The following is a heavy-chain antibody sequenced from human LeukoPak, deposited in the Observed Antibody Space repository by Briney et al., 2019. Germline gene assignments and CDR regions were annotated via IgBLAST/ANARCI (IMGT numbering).Heavy chain of an antibody. D-gene: IGHD5-18*01. J-gene: IGHJ4*02. CDR2: INPNSGGT. Sequence: GASVKVSCKASGYTFTGYYMHWVRQAPGQGPEWMGRINPNSGGTNYAQKFQGRVTMTRDTSISTAYMELSRLRSDDTAVYYCARTSITWIQLVDYWGQGTLVTVSS. V-gene: IGHV1-2*06. CDR1: GYTFTGYY. CDR3: ARTSITWIQLVDY.